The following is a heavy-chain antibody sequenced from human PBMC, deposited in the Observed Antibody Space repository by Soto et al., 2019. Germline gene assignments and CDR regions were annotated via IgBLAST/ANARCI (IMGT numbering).Heavy chain of an antibody. CDR3: ARGPRFSDWFDP. D-gene: IGHD3-3*01. CDR2: ISSSGST. J-gene: IGHJ5*02. CDR1: GGSVSGFY. Sequence: SETLSLTCNVFGGSVSGFYWTWIRQPAGQGLEWIGRISSSGSTKYNPSLKSRVSMSLDTSRNQFSLNLTSVTAADTAVYYCARGPRFSDWFDPWGQGTLVTVSS. V-gene: IGHV4-4*07.